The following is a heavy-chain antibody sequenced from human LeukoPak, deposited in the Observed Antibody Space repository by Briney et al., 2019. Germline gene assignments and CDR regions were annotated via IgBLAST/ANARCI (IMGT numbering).Heavy chain of an antibody. CDR1: GFTFSSYA. D-gene: IGHD5-18*01. J-gene: IGHJ6*03. CDR2: ISGSGGST. CDR3: AKSGSYGYSDYYYYMDV. V-gene: IGHV3-23*01. Sequence: GGSLKLSCAASGFTFSSYAMSWVRQAPGKGLGWVSAISGSGGSTYYADSVKGRFTISRDNSKNTLYLQMNSLRAEDTAVYYCAKSGSYGYSDYYYYMDVWGKGTTVTVSS.